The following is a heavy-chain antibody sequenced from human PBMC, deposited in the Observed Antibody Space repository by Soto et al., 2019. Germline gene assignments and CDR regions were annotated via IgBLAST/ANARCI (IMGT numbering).Heavy chain of an antibody. V-gene: IGHV1-18*01. CDR1: GYIFSSYG. J-gene: IGHJ4*02. Sequence: QVQLVQSGAEVKKPGASVKVSCKASGYIFSSYGLSWVRQAPGQGLEWMGWISAYNGNTDYAQKFQGRVTMTTETSTSTVDMELRSLRSDDTGVYYCARDSGYRDYWGQGTLVTVSS. D-gene: IGHD3-22*01. CDR2: ISAYNGNT. CDR3: ARDSGYRDY.